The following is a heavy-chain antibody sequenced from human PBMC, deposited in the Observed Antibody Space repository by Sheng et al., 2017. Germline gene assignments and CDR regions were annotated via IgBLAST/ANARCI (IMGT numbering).Heavy chain of an antibody. V-gene: IGHV4-38-2*01. Sequence: QVVLQESGPGLVKPSETLSLTCVVSADSIISEHYWAWVRQPPGKGLEWIASVRHSGHSNYNPSLRSRVTISVDTSKNQFSLKMTSFTAVRPRALYFLCREISIFHLGXPAVVLPDLWGRGTL. J-gene: IGHJ2*01. D-gene: IGHD3-16*01. CDR3: LCREISIFHLGXPAVVLPDL. CDR1: ADSIISEHY. CDR2: VRHSGHS.